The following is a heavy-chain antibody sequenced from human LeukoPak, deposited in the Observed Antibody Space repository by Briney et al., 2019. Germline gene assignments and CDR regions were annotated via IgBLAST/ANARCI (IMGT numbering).Heavy chain of an antibody. D-gene: IGHD2-15*01. J-gene: IGHJ4*02. CDR2: ISSSSSYI. Sequence: PGGSLRLSCAASGFTFSSYSMNWVRQAPGKGLEWVSSISSSSSYIYYADSVKGRFTISRDNAKNSLYLQMNSLRAEDTAVYYCASMNLGYCSGDSCEGDYWGQGTLVTVSS. V-gene: IGHV3-21*01. CDR3: ASMNLGYCSGDSCEGDY. CDR1: GFTFSSYS.